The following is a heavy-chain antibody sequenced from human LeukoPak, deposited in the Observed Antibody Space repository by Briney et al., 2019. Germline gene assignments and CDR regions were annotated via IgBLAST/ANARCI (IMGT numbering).Heavy chain of an antibody. CDR1: GGSISSSSYY. Sequence: SETLFLTCSVSGGSISSSSYYWGWIRQPPGKGLEWIGSIYHSGSTNYNPSLKSRVTISVDKSKNQFSLKLSSVTAADTAVYYCARRTMVRGVAPHFDYWGQGTLVTVSS. CDR2: IYHSGST. J-gene: IGHJ4*02. D-gene: IGHD3-10*01. V-gene: IGHV4-39*07. CDR3: ARRTMVRGVAPHFDY.